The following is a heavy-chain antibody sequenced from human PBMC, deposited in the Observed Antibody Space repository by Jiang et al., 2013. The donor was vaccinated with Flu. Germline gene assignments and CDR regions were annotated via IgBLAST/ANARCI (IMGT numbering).Heavy chain of an antibody. Sequence: VQLLESGGGVVQPGRSLRLSCAASGFTFSSYGMHWVRQAPGKGLEWVAVISYDGSNKYYADSVKGRFTISRDNSKNTLYLQMNSLRAEDTAVYYCAKVLDYGDYYYYGMDVWGQGTTVTVSS. CDR3: AKVLDYGDYYYYGMDV. D-gene: IGHD4-17*01. J-gene: IGHJ6*02. V-gene: IGHV3-30*18. CDR1: GFTFSSYG. CDR2: ISYDGSNK.